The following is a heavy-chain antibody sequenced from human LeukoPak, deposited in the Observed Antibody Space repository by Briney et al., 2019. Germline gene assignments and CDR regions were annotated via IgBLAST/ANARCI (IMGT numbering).Heavy chain of an antibody. CDR3: AKDISGRYGSGSYYGAFDI. J-gene: IGHJ3*02. CDR2: ISGSGGAT. D-gene: IGHD3-10*01. V-gene: IGHV3-23*01. Sequence: GGSLRLSCAASGFTFNSYGMSWVRQAPGKGLEWVSGISGSGGATYYADSVKGRFTVSRDDPHNTLYLQMNSVRAEDTAVYYCAKDISGRYGSGSYYGAFDIWGQGTMVTVSS. CDR1: GFTFNSYG.